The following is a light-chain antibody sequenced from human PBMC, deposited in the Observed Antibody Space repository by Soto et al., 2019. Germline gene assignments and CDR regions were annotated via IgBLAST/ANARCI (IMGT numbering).Light chain of an antibody. Sequence: QSALTQPPSVSGAPGQRVTISCTGSSSNIGAGYDVHWYQQLPGTAPKLLIYGNSNRPSGVPDRFSGSKSGTSASLAITGLQAGDEADYYCQSYDSSLSGSWVFGGGTKVTVL. V-gene: IGLV1-40*01. J-gene: IGLJ3*02. CDR1: SSNIGAGYD. CDR3: QSYDSSLSGSWV. CDR2: GNS.